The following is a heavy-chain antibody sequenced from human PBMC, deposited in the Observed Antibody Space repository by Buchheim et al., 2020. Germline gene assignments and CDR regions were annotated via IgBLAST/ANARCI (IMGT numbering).Heavy chain of an antibody. CDR1: GGSISSYY. J-gene: IGHJ5*02. Sequence: QVQLQESGPGLVKPSETLSLTCTVSGGSISSYYWSWIRQPPGKGLEWIGYMYDGGSTKYNPSLKSRVTISVDTSKNQFSLKVRYVTAADTAVYYCARDGSEGYLNWFDPWGQGTL. CDR2: MYDGGST. D-gene: IGHD1-26*01. CDR3: ARDGSEGYLNWFDP. V-gene: IGHV4-59*01.